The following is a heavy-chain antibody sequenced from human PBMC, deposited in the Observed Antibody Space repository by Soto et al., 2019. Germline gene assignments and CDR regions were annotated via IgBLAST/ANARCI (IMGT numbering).Heavy chain of an antibody. CDR2: INPSGGST. CDR1: GGTFSSYT. J-gene: IGHJ4*02. D-gene: IGHD3-22*01. V-gene: IGHV1-46*01. CDR3: ARDESYYDSSGYYLLFDY. Sequence: ASVKVSCKASGGTFSSYTISWVRQAPGQGLEWMGRINPSGGSTSYAQKFQGRVTMTRDTSTSTVYMELSSLRSEDTAVYYCARDESYYDSSGYYLLFDYWGQGTLVTVSS.